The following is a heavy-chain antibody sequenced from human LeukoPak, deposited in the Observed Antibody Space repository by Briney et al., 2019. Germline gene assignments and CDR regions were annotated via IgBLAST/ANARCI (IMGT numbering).Heavy chain of an antibody. V-gene: IGHV3-33*01. J-gene: IGHJ4*02. CDR3: ARAEKIAVAGMGYYFDY. CDR1: GFTFSSNG. CDR2: IWYDGSNK. D-gene: IGHD6-19*01. Sequence: GGSLRLSCVASGFTFSSNGMHRVRQAPGKGLEWVAFIWYDGSNKYYADSVKGRFTISRDNSKNTLYLQMNSLRAEDTAVYYCARAEKIAVAGMGYYFDYWGQGTLVTVSS.